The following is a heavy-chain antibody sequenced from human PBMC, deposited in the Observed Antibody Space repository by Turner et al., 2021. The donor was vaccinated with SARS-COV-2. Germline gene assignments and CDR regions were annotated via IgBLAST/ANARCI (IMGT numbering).Heavy chain of an antibody. CDR3: ARDAPHCTSTSCYVN. D-gene: IGHD2-2*01. CDR2: NIPILGIP. CDR1: GGTFSSYA. V-gene: IGHV1-69*10. J-gene: IGHJ4*02. Sequence: QVQLVQSGAEAKKPGSSVKVYCKATGGTFSSYAISWVRQAPGQGLWWMGGNIPILGIPNYAQKFQGRVTITAYKSTSTAYMELSSLRSEDTAVYYCARDAPHCTSTSCYVNWGQGTLVTVSS.